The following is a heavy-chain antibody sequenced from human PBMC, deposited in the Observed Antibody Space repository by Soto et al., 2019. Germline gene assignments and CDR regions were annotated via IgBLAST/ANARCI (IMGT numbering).Heavy chain of an antibody. D-gene: IGHD5-12*01. CDR2: IHYNGNT. J-gene: IGHJ4*02. V-gene: IGHV4-61*03. Sequence: PSETLSLTCTVSGGSISSSSYSWSWVRQPPGKGLEWIGNIHYNGNTKYSPSLKSRVTMSVDTSKNHFSLRLISVTAADTAIYFCAREGNLGRWLQPLDFWGQGTLVTVSS. CDR3: AREGNLGRWLQPLDF. CDR1: GGSISSSSYS.